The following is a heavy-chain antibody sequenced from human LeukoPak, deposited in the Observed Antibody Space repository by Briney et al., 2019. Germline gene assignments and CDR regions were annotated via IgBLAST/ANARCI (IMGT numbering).Heavy chain of an antibody. Sequence: GGSLRLSCAASGFTFSSYSMNWVRQAPGKGLEWVSSISSSSSYIYYADSVKGRFTISRDNAKNSLYLQMNSLRAEDTAMYFCARRVIAATLDYWGRGTLVTVSS. CDR1: GFTFSSYS. CDR2: ISSSSSYI. D-gene: IGHD2/OR15-2a*01. V-gene: IGHV3-21*01. CDR3: ARRVIAATLDY. J-gene: IGHJ4*02.